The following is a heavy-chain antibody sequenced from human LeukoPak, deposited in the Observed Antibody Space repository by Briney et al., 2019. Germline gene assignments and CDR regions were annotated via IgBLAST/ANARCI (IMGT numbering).Heavy chain of an antibody. Sequence: GGSLRLSCVASGFTFTNYAMSWVRQAPGKGLEWVSAVTGSDGSSYYADSVKGRFTISRDNSKNTLYLQVNSLRAEDTAVYYCAKWGDYDILTGYYVPDYWGQGTLVAVSS. CDR1: GFTFTNYA. V-gene: IGHV3-23*01. D-gene: IGHD3-9*01. CDR2: VTGSDGSS. CDR3: AKWGDYDILTGYYVPDY. J-gene: IGHJ4*02.